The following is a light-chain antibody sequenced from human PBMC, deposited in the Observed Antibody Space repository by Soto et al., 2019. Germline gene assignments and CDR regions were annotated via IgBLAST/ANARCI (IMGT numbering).Light chain of an antibody. CDR1: QSVISNY. CDR2: GAS. J-gene: IGKJ4*01. CDR3: QQYGNSPLT. V-gene: IGKV3-20*01. Sequence: EIVLTQSPGTLSLSPGERATLSCRASQSVISNYLAWYQQKPGQAPRLLIYGASSRATGIPDRFSGSGSGTDFTLTISRLEPEDFAVYYCQQYGNSPLTFGGGTKVDIK.